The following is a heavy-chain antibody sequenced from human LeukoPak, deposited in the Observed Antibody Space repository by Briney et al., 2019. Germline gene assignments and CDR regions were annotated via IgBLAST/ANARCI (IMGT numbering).Heavy chain of an antibody. D-gene: IGHD4-23*01. CDR1: GYSFTSYW. CDR2: IYPGDSDT. V-gene: IGHV5-51*01. J-gene: IGHJ6*02. Sequence: GESLKISCKGSGYSFTSYWIGWVRQMPGKGLEWMGIIYPGDSDTRYSPSFQGQVTISADKSISTAYLQWSSLKASDTAMYYCARGGNSDYCYYGMDVWGQGTTVTVSS. CDR3: ARGGNSDYCYYGMDV.